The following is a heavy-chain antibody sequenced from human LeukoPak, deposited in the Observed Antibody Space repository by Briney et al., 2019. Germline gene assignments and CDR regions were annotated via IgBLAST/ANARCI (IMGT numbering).Heavy chain of an antibody. V-gene: IGHV3-30*02. D-gene: IGHD6-19*01. CDR1: GFTFSSYA. CDR2: IRYDGSNK. J-gene: IGHJ4*02. CDR3: AKVPLRSGWKVFDY. Sequence: GGSLRLSCAASGFTFSSYAMHWVRQAPGKGLEWLASIRYDGSNKYYADSVKGRFTISRDTSKNTLYLKMNSLRAEDTAVYYCAKVPLRSGWKVFDYWGQGTLVTVSS.